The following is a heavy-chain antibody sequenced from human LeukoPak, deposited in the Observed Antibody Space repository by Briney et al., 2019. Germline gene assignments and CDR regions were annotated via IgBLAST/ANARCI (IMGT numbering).Heavy chain of an antibody. Sequence: GGSLRLSCAASGFTVSSNYMSWVRQAPGKGLEWVSVIYSGGSTYYADSVKGRFTISRDNSKNTLYLQMNSLRAGDTAVYYCATPGGGGSCFLSLCYYGMDVWGQGTTVTVSS. CDR2: IYSGGST. CDR1: GFTVSSNY. V-gene: IGHV3-53*01. J-gene: IGHJ6*02. CDR3: ATPGGGGSCFLSLCYYGMDV. D-gene: IGHD2-15*01.